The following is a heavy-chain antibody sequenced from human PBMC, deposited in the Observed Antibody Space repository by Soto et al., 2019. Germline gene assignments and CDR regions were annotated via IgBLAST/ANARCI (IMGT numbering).Heavy chain of an antibody. CDR1: GYTFTSYT. V-gene: IGHV1-3*01. D-gene: IGHD3-22*01. Sequence: QVQLVQSGAEVKKPGASVKISCKASGYTFTSYTLHWVRQAPGQSLEWMGWIKAGNGDTKYSQKFQGRVTITRDTSASTVYMDLSSLRSEDTAVYYCARGYYDSSGYYFRYWGLGTPITVSS. J-gene: IGHJ4*03. CDR3: ARGYYDSSGYYFRY. CDR2: IKAGNGDT.